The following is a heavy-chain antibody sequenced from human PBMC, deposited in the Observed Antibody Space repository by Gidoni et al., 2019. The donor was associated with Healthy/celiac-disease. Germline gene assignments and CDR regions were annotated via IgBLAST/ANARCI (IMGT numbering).Heavy chain of an antibody. CDR1: GFTFSSYS. D-gene: IGHD3-10*01. CDR2: ISSSSSYI. V-gene: IGHV3-21*01. Sequence: EVQLVESGGGLVKPGGSLRLSCAASGFTFSSYSMNWVRQAPGKGLEWVSSISSSSSYIYYADSVKGRFTISRDNAKNSLYLQMNSLRAEDTAVYYCARDMVRGTNWFDPWGQGTLVTVSS. J-gene: IGHJ5*02. CDR3: ARDMVRGTNWFDP.